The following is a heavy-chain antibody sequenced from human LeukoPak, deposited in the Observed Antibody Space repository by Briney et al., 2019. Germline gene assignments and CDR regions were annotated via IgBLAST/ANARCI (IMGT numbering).Heavy chain of an antibody. CDR2: IYYSGST. Sequence: PSETLSLTCTVSGGSISSYYWSWIRQPPGKVLEWIGYIYYSGSTNYNPSLKRRVTISVDTSKNQFSLKLRPVTAADTAVYYCARESAGYSSGWYYYFDYWGQGTLVTVSS. D-gene: IGHD6-19*01. CDR3: ARESAGYSSGWYYYFDY. J-gene: IGHJ4*02. CDR1: GGSISSYY. V-gene: IGHV4-59*01.